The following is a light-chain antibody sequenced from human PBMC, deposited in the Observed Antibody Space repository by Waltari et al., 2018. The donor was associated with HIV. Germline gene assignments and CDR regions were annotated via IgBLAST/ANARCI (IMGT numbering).Light chain of an antibody. CDR2: EVS. CDR3: CSYAGMYTWV. J-gene: IGLJ3*02. CDR1: SSDVGSYNY. Sequence: QSSLTQPRSVSGSPGQSVTISCSGTSSDVGSYNYVSWYQQHPGKAPKVMMYEVSKRPSWVPDRFSGSKSGKTASLTISGLQAEDEADYYCCSYAGMYTWVFGGGTKLTVL. V-gene: IGLV2-11*01.